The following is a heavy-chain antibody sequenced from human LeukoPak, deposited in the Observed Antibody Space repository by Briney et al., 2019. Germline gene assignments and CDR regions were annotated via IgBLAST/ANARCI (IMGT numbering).Heavy chain of an antibody. CDR1: GFTFSSYA. J-gene: IGHJ4*02. Sequence: GGSLRLSCAASGFTFSSYAMSWVRQAPGKGLEWVSAISGSGGSTYYADSVKGRFTISRDNSKSTLYLQMNSLRAEDTAVYYCAKTLVGARYFDYWGQGTLVTVSS. V-gene: IGHV3-23*01. D-gene: IGHD1-26*01. CDR3: AKTLVGARYFDY. CDR2: ISGSGGST.